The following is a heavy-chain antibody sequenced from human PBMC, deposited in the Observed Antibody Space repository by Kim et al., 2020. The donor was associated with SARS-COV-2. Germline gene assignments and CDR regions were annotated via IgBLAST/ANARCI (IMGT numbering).Heavy chain of an antibody. CDR1: GGSISSGGYY. J-gene: IGHJ5*02. CDR3: AREVVPAAISLRYFPNWFDP. D-gene: IGHD2-2*02. V-gene: IGHV4-31*03. Sequence: SETLSLTCTVSGGSISSGGYYWSWIRQHPGKGLEWIGYIYYSGSTYYNPSLKSRVTISVDTSKNQFSLKLSSVTAADTAVYYCAREVVPAAISLRYFPNWFDPWGQGTLVTVSS. CDR2: IYYSGST.